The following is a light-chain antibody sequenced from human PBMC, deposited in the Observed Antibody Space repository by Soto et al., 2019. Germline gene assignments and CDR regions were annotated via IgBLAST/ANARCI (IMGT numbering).Light chain of an antibody. V-gene: IGKV1-5*01. Sequence: DIQMTQSPSTLSASVGDRITITCRASQSISSWLAWYQQKPGKAPKLLIYDASTLESGVPSRFSGSGSGTEFTLTISSLQPDDFATYYCIQDYNYPLTFGGGTKVEIK. CDR3: IQDYNYPLT. J-gene: IGKJ4*01. CDR2: DAS. CDR1: QSISSW.